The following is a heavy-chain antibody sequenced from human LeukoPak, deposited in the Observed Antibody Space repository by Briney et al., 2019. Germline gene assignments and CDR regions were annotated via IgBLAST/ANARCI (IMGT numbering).Heavy chain of an antibody. CDR3: AKEPWYYYDSSGYGDY. D-gene: IGHD3-22*01. J-gene: IGHJ4*02. CDR2: ISGSGGST. CDR1: GFTFSSYA. V-gene: IGHV3-23*01. Sequence: PGGSLRLSCAASGFTFSSYAMSWVRQAPGKGLEWVSAISGSGGSTYYADSVKGRFTISRDTSKNTLYLQMNSLRAEDTAVYYCAKEPWYYYDSSGYGDYWGQGTLVTVSS.